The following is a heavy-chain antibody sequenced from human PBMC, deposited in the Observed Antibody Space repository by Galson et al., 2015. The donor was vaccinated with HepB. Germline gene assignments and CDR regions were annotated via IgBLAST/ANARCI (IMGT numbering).Heavy chain of an antibody. CDR1: GFTFSSYG. CDR2: IRYDGSNK. V-gene: IGHV3-30*02. Sequence: SLRLSCAASGFTFSSYGMHWARQAQGKGLEWVAFIRYDGSNKYYADSVKGRFTISRDNSKNTLYLQMNSLRAEDTAVYYCASPTTVTTYYYYYYGMDVWGQGTTVTVSS. D-gene: IGHD4-17*01. CDR3: ASPTTVTTYYYYYYGMDV. J-gene: IGHJ6*02.